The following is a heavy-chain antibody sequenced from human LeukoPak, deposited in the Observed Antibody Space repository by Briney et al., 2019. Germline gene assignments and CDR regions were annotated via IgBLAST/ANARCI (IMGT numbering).Heavy chain of an antibody. CDR2: VSWNSGNI. Sequence: GGSLRLSCAASGFTFADYAMQWVRQAPGKGLEWVSGVSWNSGNIGYAESVKGRFTISRDNAKNSLYLQMNSLRAEDTALYYCTKSPPWAAAPDYWGRGTLVTVSS. D-gene: IGHD6-13*01. CDR1: GFTFADYA. CDR3: TKSPPWAAAPDY. J-gene: IGHJ4*02. V-gene: IGHV3-9*01.